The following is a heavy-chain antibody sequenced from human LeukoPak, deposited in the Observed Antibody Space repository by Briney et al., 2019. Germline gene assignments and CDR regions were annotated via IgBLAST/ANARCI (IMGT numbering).Heavy chain of an antibody. CDR1: GYTFSSYY. Sequence: ASVKVSCKASGYTFSSYYIHWVRQAPGQGLEWMGIINPFGGDTTYAQRFQGRVTLISDTSTSTVYVELTSLGYDDTAVYYCARDGRYTSGWSFDYWGQGTLVTVSS. CDR2: INPFGGDT. CDR3: ARDGRYTSGWSFDY. J-gene: IGHJ4*02. V-gene: IGHV1-46*01. D-gene: IGHD6-19*01.